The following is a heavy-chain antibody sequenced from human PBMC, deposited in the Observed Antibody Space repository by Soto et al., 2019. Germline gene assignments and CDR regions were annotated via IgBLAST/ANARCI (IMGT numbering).Heavy chain of an antibody. V-gene: IGHV4-59*08. Sequence: PSETRSLTCTVPGGSISSYYWSWIRQPPGKGLEWIGYIYYSGSTNYNPSLKSRVTISVDTSKNQFSLKLSSVTAADTAVYYCARRSSSWWFDPWGQGTLVTVSS. CDR1: GGSISSYY. CDR2: IYYSGST. CDR3: ARRSSSWWFDP. J-gene: IGHJ5*02. D-gene: IGHD6-6*01.